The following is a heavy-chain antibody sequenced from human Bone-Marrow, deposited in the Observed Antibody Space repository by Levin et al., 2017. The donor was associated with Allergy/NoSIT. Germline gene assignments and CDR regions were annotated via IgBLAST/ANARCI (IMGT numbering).Heavy chain of an antibody. CDR1: GGTFSAFT. CDR2: IIPSVATA. V-gene: IGHV1-69*13. CDR3: ATSTIGAYYGLDV. Sequence: SVKVSCKASGGTFSAFTVIWVRQAPGRGLEWLGGIIPSVATADYAPKLRGRVTITADESTSTVYMELNSLRSEDTALYYCATSTIGAYYGLDVWGQGTTVTVSS. J-gene: IGHJ6*02. D-gene: IGHD3-3*01.